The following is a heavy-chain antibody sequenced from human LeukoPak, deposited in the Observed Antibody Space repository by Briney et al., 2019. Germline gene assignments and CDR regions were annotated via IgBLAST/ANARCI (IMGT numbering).Heavy chain of an antibody. J-gene: IGHJ6*04. D-gene: IGHD3-10*02. Sequence: GGSLRLSCAASGFTFSSYAMSWVRQAPGKGLEWVSSINNNGVSTYYADSVKGRFTISRDNSKSTLYLQMNSLRAEDTAVYYCAELGITMIGGVWGKGTTVTISS. V-gene: IGHV3-23*01. CDR1: GFTFSSYA. CDR2: INNNGVST. CDR3: AELGITMIGGV.